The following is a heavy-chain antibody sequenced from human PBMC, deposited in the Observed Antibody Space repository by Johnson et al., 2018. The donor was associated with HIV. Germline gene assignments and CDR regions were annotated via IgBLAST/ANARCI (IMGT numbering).Heavy chain of an antibody. D-gene: IGHD3-10*01. J-gene: IGHJ3*02. CDR1: GFTFRDYY. CDR2: ISSSGTTM. Sequence: QVQLVESGGGLVKPGGSLRLSCVVSGFTFRDYYMSWIRQAPGKGLEWVSYISSSGTTMYYADLVKGRFTISREHAKNSLHLQMNRLRAGGTAVYYCARASSGSRNAFDIWGQGTMVTVSS. CDR3: ARASSGSRNAFDI. V-gene: IGHV3-11*04.